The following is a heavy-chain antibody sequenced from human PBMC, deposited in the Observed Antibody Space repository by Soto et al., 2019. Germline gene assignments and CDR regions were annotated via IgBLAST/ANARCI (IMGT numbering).Heavy chain of an antibody. CDR3: ARGRALELGDY. CDR2: ITGYNGNT. Sequence: QVQLVQSGAEVKKPGASVKGSCKASGYTFTSDGISWGRPAPGQGLEWMGWITGYNGNTNDAQKLQGIATMTTDTSRSTAYIKLRRRRSGDTAVYYCARGRALELGDYWGEGTLVTVS. J-gene: IGHJ4*02. D-gene: IGHD1-26*01. CDR1: GYTFTSDG. V-gene: IGHV1-18*01.